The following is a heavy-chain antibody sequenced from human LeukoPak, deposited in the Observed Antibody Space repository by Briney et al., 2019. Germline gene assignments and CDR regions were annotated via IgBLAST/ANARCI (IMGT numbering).Heavy chain of an antibody. Sequence: GGSLRLSCAASGFTFSSYWMHWVRHVPGKGLVWVSRIKSDGSSTTYADSVKGRFSISRDNAKNSLYLEMNRLRAEDAAVYYCAKDGSMPWGYYMDVWGKGTTVTISS. J-gene: IGHJ6*03. CDR2: IKSDGSST. D-gene: IGHD2/OR15-2a*01. V-gene: IGHV3-74*01. CDR1: GFTFSSYW. CDR3: AKDGSMPWGYYMDV.